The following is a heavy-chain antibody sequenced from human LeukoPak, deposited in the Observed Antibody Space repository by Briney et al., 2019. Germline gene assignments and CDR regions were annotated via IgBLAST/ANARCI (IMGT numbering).Heavy chain of an antibody. D-gene: IGHD5-24*01. J-gene: IGHJ5*02. V-gene: IGHV3-23*01. CDR2: ISGSGGST. Sequence: GGSLRLSCAASGFTFSSYAMSWVRQAPGKGLEWVSAISGSGGSTYYADSVKGRFTISRDNSKNTLYLQMNSLRAEDTAVYYCARESLTWLQSRTSWFDPWGQGTLVTVSS. CDR1: GFTFSSYA. CDR3: ARESLTWLQSRTSWFDP.